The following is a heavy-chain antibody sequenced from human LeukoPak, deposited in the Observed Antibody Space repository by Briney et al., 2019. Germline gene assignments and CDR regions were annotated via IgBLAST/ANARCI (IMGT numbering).Heavy chain of an antibody. Sequence: GGSLRLSCAASGFTFSSYGMHWVRQAPGKGLGWVAFIRYDGSNKYYADSVKGRFTISRDNSKNTLYLQMNSLRAEDTAVYYCAKDRGPYYDFWSGYPFDYWGQGTLVTVSS. CDR1: GFTFSSYG. V-gene: IGHV3-30*02. J-gene: IGHJ4*02. CDR2: IRYDGSNK. CDR3: AKDRGPYYDFWSGYPFDY. D-gene: IGHD3-3*01.